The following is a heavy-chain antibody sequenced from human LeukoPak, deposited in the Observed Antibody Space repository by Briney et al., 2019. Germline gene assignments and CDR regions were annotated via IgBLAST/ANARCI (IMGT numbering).Heavy chain of an antibody. CDR3: ARGFDSKSTYFDY. J-gene: IGHJ4*02. CDR1: VDSLSSYY. V-gene: IGHV4-59*01. CDR2: IYYSGST. Sequence: SETLSLTCTVSVDSLSSYYGSWIRHPPGKALEWIGYIYYSGSTNYNASLKSRVTISVDTSKNQFSLRLTSVSAADTAVYYCARGFDSKSTYFDYWGQGTLLTVSS. D-gene: IGHD5-12*01.